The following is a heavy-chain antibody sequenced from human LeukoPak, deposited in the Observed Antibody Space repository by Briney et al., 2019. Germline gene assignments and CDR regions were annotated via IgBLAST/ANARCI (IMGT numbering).Heavy chain of an antibody. D-gene: IGHD5-12*01. Sequence: ASVKVSCKASGGTFSSYAISWVRQAPGQGLEWMGGIIPIFGTANYAQKFQGRVTITTDESTSTAYMELSSLRSEDTAVYYCARETAYSGYDAYYFDYWGRGTLVTVSS. CDR3: ARETAYSGYDAYYFDY. J-gene: IGHJ4*02. V-gene: IGHV1-69*05. CDR1: GGTFSSYA. CDR2: IIPIFGTA.